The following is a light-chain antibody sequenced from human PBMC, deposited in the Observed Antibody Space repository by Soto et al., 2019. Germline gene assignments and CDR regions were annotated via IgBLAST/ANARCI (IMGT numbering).Light chain of an antibody. CDR2: DND. J-gene: IGLJ1*01. Sequence: QSVLTQPPSVSAAPGQRVTISCSGSSSNIGNSYVSWFQHLTGTPPKLLIYDNDKRPSEIPDRFSGSKSGTSATLGITGFQTGDEVDYYCGSWDGSLTAYGFRSWTKVTVL. V-gene: IGLV1-51*01. CDR1: SSNIGNSY. CDR3: GSWDGSLTAYG.